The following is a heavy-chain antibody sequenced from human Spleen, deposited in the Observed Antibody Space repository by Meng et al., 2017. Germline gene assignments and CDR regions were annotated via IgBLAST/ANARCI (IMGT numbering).Heavy chain of an antibody. V-gene: IGHV3-11*01. CDR2: ISSSGSTR. CDR1: GFTFSDYY. CDR3: AREMYYYDTPSHDTFDI. Sequence: SLMFSCAASGFTFSDYYMSWIRQARGRRLEWVSYISSSGSTRYYADFVKGRFTISRNNAKNSLYQQRNRLGADDTAVYYCAREMYYYDTPSHDTFDIWGQGTMVTVAS. J-gene: IGHJ3*02. D-gene: IGHD3-22*01.